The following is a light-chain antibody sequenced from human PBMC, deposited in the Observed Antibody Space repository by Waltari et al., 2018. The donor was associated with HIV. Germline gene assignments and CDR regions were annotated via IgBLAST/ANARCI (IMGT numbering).Light chain of an antibody. CDR1: TSDADSFDY. Sequence: QSALTQPAYVSGSPGQSITISCTGPTSDADSFDYVSWYQQHPGKVPTLIIYEVSFRASGVSNRFSASKSGNTTSLTIFGLQAEDEAVYYCGSYTATNSMMFGGGTKLTVL. J-gene: IGLJ3*02. CDR3: GSYTATNSMM. V-gene: IGLV2-14*01. CDR2: EVS.